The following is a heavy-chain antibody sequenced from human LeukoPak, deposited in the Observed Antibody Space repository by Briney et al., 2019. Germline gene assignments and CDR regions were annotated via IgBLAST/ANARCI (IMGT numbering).Heavy chain of an antibody. CDR1: GYSFTSYW. CDR3: ARVFILTGYYISYYFDY. Sequence: GESLKISCKGSGYSFTSYWISWVRQMPGEGLEWMGRIDPSDSYTNYSPSFQGHVTISADKSISTAYLQWSSLKASDTAMYYCARVFILTGYYISYYFDYWGQGTLVTVSS. CDR2: IDPSDSYT. V-gene: IGHV5-10-1*01. D-gene: IGHD3-9*01. J-gene: IGHJ4*02.